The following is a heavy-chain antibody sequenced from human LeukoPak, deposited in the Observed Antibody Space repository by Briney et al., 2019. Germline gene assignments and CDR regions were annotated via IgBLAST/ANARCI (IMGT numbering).Heavy chain of an antibody. V-gene: IGHV4-39*07. J-gene: IGHJ3*02. CDR3: ARDKVTLVRGVITDDAFDI. CDR2: IYYSGST. D-gene: IGHD3-10*01. Sequence: SETLSLTCTVSGGSISSSSYYWGWIRQPPGKGLEWIGSIYYSGSTYYNPSLKSRVTISVDTSKNQFSLKLSSVTAADTAVYFCARDKVTLVRGVITDDAFDIWGQGTMVTVSS. CDR1: GGSISSSSYY.